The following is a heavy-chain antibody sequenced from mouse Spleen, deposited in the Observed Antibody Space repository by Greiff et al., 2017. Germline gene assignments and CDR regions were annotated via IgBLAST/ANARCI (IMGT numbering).Heavy chain of an antibody. Sequence: EVKVEESGPGMVKPSQSLSLTCTVTGYSITSGYDWHWIRHFPGNKLEWMGYISYSGSTNYNPSLKSRISITHDTSKNHFFLKLNSVTTEDTATYYCARDLGYYGPGFAYWGQGTLVTVSA. CDR3: ARDLGYYGPGFAY. D-gene: IGHD1-2*01. CDR1: GYSITSGYD. CDR2: ISYSGST. J-gene: IGHJ3*01. V-gene: IGHV3-1*01.